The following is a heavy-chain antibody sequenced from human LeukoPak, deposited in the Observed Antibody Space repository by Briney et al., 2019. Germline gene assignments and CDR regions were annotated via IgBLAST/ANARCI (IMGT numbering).Heavy chain of an antibody. CDR3: AKDWYYYDSSGYSRAFDY. D-gene: IGHD3-22*01. Sequence: GGSLRLSCTASGFSFSSYAINWVRQVPGKGLEWVSAISGSGGSTYYADSVKGRFTISRDNSKNTLYLQMNSLRAEDTAVYYCAKDWYYYDSSGYSRAFDYWGQGTLVTVSS. V-gene: IGHV3-23*01. J-gene: IGHJ4*02. CDR2: ISGSGGST. CDR1: GFSFSSYA.